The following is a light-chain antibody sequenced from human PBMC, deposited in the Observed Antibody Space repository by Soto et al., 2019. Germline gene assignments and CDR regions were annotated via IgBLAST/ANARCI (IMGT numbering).Light chain of an antibody. Sequence: DIVMTQSPASLAVSLGERATINCKSSQSVLDSSNNRNYLAWHQQKPGQPPKLLIYWASTRESGVPGRFRGSGSGTDFTLTINSLQAEDVAVYYSQQYYSTSSITFGQGTRLEIK. J-gene: IGKJ5*01. CDR2: WAS. CDR3: QQYYSTSSIT. V-gene: IGKV4-1*01. CDR1: QSVLDSSNNRNY.